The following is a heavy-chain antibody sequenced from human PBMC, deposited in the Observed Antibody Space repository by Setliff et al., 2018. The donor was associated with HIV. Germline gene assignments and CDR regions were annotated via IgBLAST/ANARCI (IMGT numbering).Heavy chain of an antibody. V-gene: IGHV4-4*02. CDR3: ARAGGSPWSSRYMDV. J-gene: IGHJ6*03. CDR2: IYHSGST. Sequence: TLSLTCAVSGGSISSRNWWSWVRQPPGKGLEWIGEIYHSGSTNYNPSLKSRVTILVDKSKNQFSLKLSSVSAADTAVYYCARAGGSPWSSRYMDVWGRGTTVTVSS. CDR1: GGSISSRNW. D-gene: IGHD6-13*01.